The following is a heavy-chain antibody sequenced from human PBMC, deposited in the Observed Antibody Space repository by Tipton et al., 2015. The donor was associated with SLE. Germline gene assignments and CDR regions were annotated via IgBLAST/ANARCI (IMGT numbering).Heavy chain of an antibody. V-gene: IGHV3-53*01. J-gene: IGHJ4*02. CDR1: GFRVTNNY. D-gene: IGHD1-26*01. CDR3: AGASGSYGFFDF. Sequence: SLRLSCAASGFRVTNNYMSCVRQAPGKGLEWVSVISVPGDTYDAASVKGRFTISRDNSKNTVYLDMLSLSADDTARYYCAGASGSYGFFDFWGQGTLVTVSP. CDR2: ISVPGDT.